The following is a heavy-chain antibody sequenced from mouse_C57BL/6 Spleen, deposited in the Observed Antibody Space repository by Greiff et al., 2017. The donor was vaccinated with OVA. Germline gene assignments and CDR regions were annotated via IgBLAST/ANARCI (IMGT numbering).Heavy chain of an antibody. CDR2: ISSGSSTI. D-gene: IGHD2-14*01. Sequence: EVQRVESGGGLVKPGGSLKLSCAASGFTFSDYGMHWVRQAPEKGLEWVAYISSGSSTIYYADTVKGRFTISRDNAKNTLFLPMTSLRSEDTAMYYCARAVRNAMDYWGQGTSVTVSS. CDR1: GFTFSDYG. J-gene: IGHJ4*01. CDR3: ARAVRNAMDY. V-gene: IGHV5-17*01.